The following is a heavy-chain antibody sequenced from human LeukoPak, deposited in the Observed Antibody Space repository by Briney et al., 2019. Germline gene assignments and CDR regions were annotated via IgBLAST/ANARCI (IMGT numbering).Heavy chain of an antibody. CDR2: MNPNSGNT. V-gene: IGHV1-8*03. CDR3: ARVLGYSYGPFDY. J-gene: IGHJ4*02. Sequence: ASVKVSCKASGYTFTSYDINWVRQATGQGLEWMGWMNPNSGNTGYAQKFQGRVTITRNTSISTAYMELSSLRSEDTAVYYCARVLGYSYGPFDYWGQGTLVTVSS. D-gene: IGHD5-18*01. CDR1: GYTFTSYD.